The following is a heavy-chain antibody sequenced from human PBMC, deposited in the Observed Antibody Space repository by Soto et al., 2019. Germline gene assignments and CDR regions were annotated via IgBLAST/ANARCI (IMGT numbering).Heavy chain of an antibody. Sequence: VQLVESGGGLVKPGGSLRLSCAASGFTFSSYSMNWVRQAPGKGLEWVSSISSSSSYIYYADSVKGRFTISRDNAKNSLYLQMNSLRAEDTAVYYCARDIATRDAFDIWGQGTMVTVSS. V-gene: IGHV3-21*01. CDR3: ARDIATRDAFDI. J-gene: IGHJ3*02. CDR2: ISSSSSYI. CDR1: GFTFSSYS. D-gene: IGHD2-21*01.